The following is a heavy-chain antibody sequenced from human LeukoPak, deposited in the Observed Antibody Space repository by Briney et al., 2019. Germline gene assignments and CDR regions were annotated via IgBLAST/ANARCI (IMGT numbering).Heavy chain of an antibody. Sequence: ASVKVSCKASGGTFSSYAISWVRQAPGQGLEWMGGIIPIFGTANYAQKFQGRVTITADESTSTAYMELSSLRSEDRAVYYCARSIVVVPAARYWDWFDPWGQGTLVTVSS. J-gene: IGHJ5*02. D-gene: IGHD2-2*01. CDR2: IIPIFGTA. V-gene: IGHV1-69*13. CDR3: ARSIVVVPAARYWDWFDP. CDR1: GGTFSSYA.